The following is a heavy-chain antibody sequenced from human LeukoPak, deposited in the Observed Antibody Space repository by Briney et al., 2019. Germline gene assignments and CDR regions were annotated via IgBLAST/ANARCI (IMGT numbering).Heavy chain of an antibody. CDR2: IYTSGST. Sequence: PSETLSLTCTVPGGSISSYYWSWIRQPAGKGLEWIGRIYTSGSTNYNPSLKSRVTMSVDTSKNQFSLKLSSVTAADTAVYYCARAPITIFGVVIIDSYMDVWGKGTTVTASS. CDR1: GGSISSYY. D-gene: IGHD3-3*01. V-gene: IGHV4-4*07. J-gene: IGHJ6*03. CDR3: ARAPITIFGVVIIDSYMDV.